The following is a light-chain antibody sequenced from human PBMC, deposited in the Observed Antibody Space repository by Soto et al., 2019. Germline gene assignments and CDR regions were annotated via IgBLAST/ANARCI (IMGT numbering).Light chain of an antibody. Sequence: EIVLTQSPATLSLSPGERATLSCRASQSVSSYLAWYQQKPGQAPRLLIYDASSRATGIPARFSGSGSGTDFTLPISSLEPEVFAVYYCQQRSNWPYTFAQGPKLE. CDR3: QQRSNWPYT. J-gene: IGKJ2*01. CDR2: DAS. CDR1: QSVSSY. V-gene: IGKV3-11*01.